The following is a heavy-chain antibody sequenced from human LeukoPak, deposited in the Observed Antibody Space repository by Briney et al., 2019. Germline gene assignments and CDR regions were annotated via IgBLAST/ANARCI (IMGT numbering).Heavy chain of an antibody. J-gene: IGHJ4*02. CDR3: ARFRAGVGEPYGDF. V-gene: IGHV4-39*07. D-gene: IGHD3-10*01. Sequence: SETLSLTCTVSGGSISSSSYYWGWIRQTPGKGLEWIGSIYYSGSTFYSPSLKSRVTISVDTSKNQFSLKLSSVTAADTAVYYCARFRAGVGEPYGDFWGQGSLVTVSS. CDR2: IYYSGST. CDR1: GGSISSSSYY.